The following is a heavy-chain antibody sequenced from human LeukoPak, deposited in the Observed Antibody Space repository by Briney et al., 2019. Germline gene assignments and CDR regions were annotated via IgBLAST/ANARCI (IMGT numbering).Heavy chain of an antibody. J-gene: IGHJ5*02. CDR2: ISSTSAYI. CDR1: GFALNHFS. Sequence: PGGSLRLSCAASGFALNHFSLNWVRQAPGKGLEWVSSISSTSAYIYYADSVKGRFTISRDNVDNVVYLQMNSLGAEDTAVYYCARVAVAGPTGWFDPWGQGTLVTVSS. V-gene: IGHV3-21*01. CDR3: ARVAVAGPTGWFDP. D-gene: IGHD6-19*01.